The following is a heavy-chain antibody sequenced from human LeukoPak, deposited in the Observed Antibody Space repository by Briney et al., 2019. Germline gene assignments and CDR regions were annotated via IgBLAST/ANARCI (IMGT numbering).Heavy chain of an antibody. D-gene: IGHD4-17*01. Sequence: GGSLRLSCAASGFTFSNAWMSWVRQAPWKGLEWVGRIKSKTDGGTTDYAAPVKGRFTISRDDSKNTLYLQMNSLKTEDTAVYYCTTYGDYDGGFDYWGQGTLVTVSS. CDR3: TTYGDYDGGFDY. V-gene: IGHV3-15*01. CDR2: IKSKTDGGTT. J-gene: IGHJ4*02. CDR1: GFTFSNAW.